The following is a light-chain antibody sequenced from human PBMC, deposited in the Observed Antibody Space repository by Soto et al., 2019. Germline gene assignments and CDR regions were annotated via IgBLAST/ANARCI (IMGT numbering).Light chain of an antibody. CDR3: QQRSNWPA. Sequence: EIVLTQSPATLSLSPGERATLSCRASQSVSTNLAWYQQKPGQAPRLLIYDASTRATGIPARFSGSGSGTDFTLTISSLEPEDFAAYYCQQRSNWPAFGQGTRLEIK. CDR1: QSVSTN. V-gene: IGKV3-11*01. J-gene: IGKJ5*01. CDR2: DAS.